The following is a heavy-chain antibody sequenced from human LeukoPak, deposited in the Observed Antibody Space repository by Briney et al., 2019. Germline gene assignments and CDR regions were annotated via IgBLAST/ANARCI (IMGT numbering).Heavy chain of an antibody. CDR2: IKSKTDGGTT. Sequence: PGGSLGLSCAASGFTFSNAWMSWVRQAPGKGLEWVGRIKSKTDGGTTDYAAPVKGRFTISRDDSKNTLYLQMNSLKTEDTAVYYCTTAFVYYYGMDVWGRGTTVTVSS. CDR1: GFTFSNAW. J-gene: IGHJ6*02. CDR3: TTAFVYYYGMDV. V-gene: IGHV3-15*01. D-gene: IGHD3-3*02.